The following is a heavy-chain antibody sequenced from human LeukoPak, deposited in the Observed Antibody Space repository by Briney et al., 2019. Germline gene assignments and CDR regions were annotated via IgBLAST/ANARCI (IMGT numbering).Heavy chain of an antibody. CDR2: ISGSNGDT. Sequence: GASVKVSCKAVGYSFTSYGVVWVRQAPGQGLEWMAWISGSNGDTNFAQKIQGRVTLTTDTFTSTAYMELMSLRSDDTAAYFCARGPRRWLQLTYFDYWGQGTLVTVSS. V-gene: IGHV1-18*01. D-gene: IGHD5-24*01. J-gene: IGHJ4*02. CDR3: ARGPRRWLQLTYFDY. CDR1: GYSFTSYG.